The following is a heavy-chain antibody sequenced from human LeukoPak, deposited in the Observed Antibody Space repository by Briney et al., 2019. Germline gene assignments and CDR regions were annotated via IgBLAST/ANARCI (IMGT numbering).Heavy chain of an antibody. V-gene: IGHV3-23*01. J-gene: IGHJ3*02. Sequence: GGSLRLSCAASGFTFSSYAMSWVRQAPGRGLEWVSAISGSGGSTYYADSVKGRLTISRDNSKNTLYLQMNSLRAEDTAVYYCAKGKVPAAILGAFDIWGQGTMVTVSS. CDR2: ISGSGGST. D-gene: IGHD2-2*01. CDR1: GFTFSSYA. CDR3: AKGKVPAAILGAFDI.